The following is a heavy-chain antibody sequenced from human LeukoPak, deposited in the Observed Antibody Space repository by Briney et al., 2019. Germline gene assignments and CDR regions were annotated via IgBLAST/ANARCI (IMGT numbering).Heavy chain of an antibody. CDR1: GYTFTGYH. Sequence: ASVKVSCKASGYTFTGYHIHWVRQAPGQGLEWMGRINPNSGGTNYAQKFQGRVTMTRDTSISTAYMELSRLRSDDTAVYYCARPLRWLHLDAFDIWGQGTMVTVSS. J-gene: IGHJ3*02. D-gene: IGHD5-24*01. CDR3: ARPLRWLHLDAFDI. V-gene: IGHV1-2*06. CDR2: INPNSGGT.